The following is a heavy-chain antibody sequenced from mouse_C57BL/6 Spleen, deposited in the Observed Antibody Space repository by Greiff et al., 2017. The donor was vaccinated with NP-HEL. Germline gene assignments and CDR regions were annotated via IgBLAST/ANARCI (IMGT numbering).Heavy chain of an antibody. D-gene: IGHD1-1*01. CDR1: GFTFTDYY. Sequence: EVKLVESGGGLVQPGGSLSLSCAASGFTFTDYYMSWVRQPPGKALEWLGFIRNKANGYTTEYSASVKGRFTISRDNSQSILYLQMNALRAEDSATYYCASLYGYGRSYAMDYWGQGTSVTVSS. J-gene: IGHJ4*01. CDR3: ASLYGYGRSYAMDY. V-gene: IGHV7-3*01. CDR2: IRNKANGYTT.